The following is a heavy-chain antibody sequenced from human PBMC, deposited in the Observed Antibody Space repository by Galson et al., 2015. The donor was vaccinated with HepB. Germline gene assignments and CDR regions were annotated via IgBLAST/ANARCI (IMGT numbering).Heavy chain of an antibody. J-gene: IGHJ3*02. CDR1: GFTFSSYA. V-gene: IGHV3-30-3*01. CDR2: ISYDGSNK. Sequence: SLRLSCAASGFTFSSYAMHWVRQAPGKGLEWVAVISYDGSNKYYADSVKGRFTISKDNSKNTLYLQMNSLRAEDTAVYYCTRDPGGKTAGDAFDIWGQGTMVTVSS. D-gene: IGHD3-16*01. CDR3: TRDPGGKTAGDAFDI.